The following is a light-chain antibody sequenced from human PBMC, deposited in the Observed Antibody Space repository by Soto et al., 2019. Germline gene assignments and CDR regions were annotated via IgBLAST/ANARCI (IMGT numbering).Light chain of an antibody. CDR2: QDN. V-gene: IGLV6-57*04. CDR1: GGSIANNY. J-gene: IGLJ3*02. Sequence: NFMLTQPHSVSESPGKTVTISCTRSGGSIANNYVQWYQQRPGSAPTPVIYQDNERPSGVPDRFSGSIDSSSNSASLTISGLRTEDEAHYYCHSYDSSAHWVFGGGTKGPS. CDR3: HSYDSSAHWV.